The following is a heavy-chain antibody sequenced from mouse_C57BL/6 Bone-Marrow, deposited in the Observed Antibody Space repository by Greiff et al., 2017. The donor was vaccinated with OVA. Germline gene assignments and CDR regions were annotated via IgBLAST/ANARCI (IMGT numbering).Heavy chain of an antibody. V-gene: IGHV1-81*01. CDR1: GYTFTSYG. Sequence: QVQLQQSGAELARPGASVKLSCKASGYTFTSYGISWVKKRTGQGLEWIGEIYPRSGNTYYNEKFKGKATLTADKSSSKAYMKLSSLTSEDSSVYFCARDYYAWFAYWGQGTLVTVSA. D-gene: IGHD1-1*01. CDR3: ARDYYAWFAY. J-gene: IGHJ3*01. CDR2: IYPRSGNT.